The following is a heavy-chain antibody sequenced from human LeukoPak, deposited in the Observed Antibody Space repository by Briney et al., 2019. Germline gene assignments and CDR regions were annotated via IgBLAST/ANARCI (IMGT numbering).Heavy chain of an antibody. V-gene: IGHV4-59*01. Sequence: SETLSLTYTVSGGSISSYYWSWIRQPPGKGLEWIGYIYYSGSTNYNPSLKSRVTISVDTSKNQFSLKVSSVTAADTAVYYCSSSDYVYYFDYWGQGTLVTVSS. CDR1: GGSISSYY. CDR2: IYYSGST. D-gene: IGHD4/OR15-4a*01. CDR3: SSSDYVYYFDY. J-gene: IGHJ4*02.